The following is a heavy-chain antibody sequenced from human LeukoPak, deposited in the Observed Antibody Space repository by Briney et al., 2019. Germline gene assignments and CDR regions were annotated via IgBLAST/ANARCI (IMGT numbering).Heavy chain of an antibody. CDR1: GGSISSSNW. V-gene: IGHV4-4*02. CDR2: IYHSGST. D-gene: IGHD2-15*01. J-gene: IGHJ4*02. Sequence: SETLSLTCAVSGGSISSSNWWSWVRQPPGKGLEWIGEIYHSGSTNYNPSLKSRVTISVDKSKDQFSLKLSSVTAADTAVYYCARDGLYCSGGSCSHTHFDYWGQGTLVTVSS. CDR3: ARDGLYCSGGSCSHTHFDY.